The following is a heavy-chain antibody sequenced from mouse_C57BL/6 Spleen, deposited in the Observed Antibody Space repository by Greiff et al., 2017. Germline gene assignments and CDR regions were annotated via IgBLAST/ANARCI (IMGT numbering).Heavy chain of an antibody. D-gene: IGHD1-1*01. CDR1: GYAFTNYL. CDR2: INPGSGGT. CDR3: AISPLFTTVVANFDY. Sequence: QVQLQQSGAELVRPGTSVKVSCKASGYAFTNYLIEWVKQRPGQGLEWIGVINPGSGGTNYNEKFKGKATLTADKSSSTAYMQLSSLTSEDSAVYFCAISPLFTTVVANFDYWGQGTTLTVSS. J-gene: IGHJ2*01. V-gene: IGHV1-54*01.